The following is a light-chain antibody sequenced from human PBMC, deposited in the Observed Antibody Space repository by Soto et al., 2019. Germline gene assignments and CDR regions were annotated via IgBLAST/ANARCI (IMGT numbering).Light chain of an antibody. CDR1: HSVLFGSSDKNY. CDR2: SAS. J-gene: IGKJ1*01. Sequence: VVMTQSPDSLAVSLGERATIDCKHSHSVLFGSSDKNYLAWYQPKPGKPPTLLIYSASTRDSGVPDRFRGSGPGTDFTLTITSLQAEDAAVYYCQQYYEPPPTFGPGTQVAI. V-gene: IGKV4-1*01. CDR3: QQYYEPPPT.